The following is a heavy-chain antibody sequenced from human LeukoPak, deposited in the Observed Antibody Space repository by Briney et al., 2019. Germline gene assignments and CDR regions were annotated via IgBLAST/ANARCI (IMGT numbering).Heavy chain of an antibody. J-gene: IGHJ4*02. Sequence: ASVKVSCKVSGYTLTELSMHWVRQAPGKGLEWMGGFDPEDGETIYAQKFQGRVTMTEDTSTDTAYMELSSLRFEDTAVYYCARTHINHIVPQQPAATIFDYWGQGTLVTVSS. V-gene: IGHV1-24*01. D-gene: IGHD2-2*01. CDR2: FDPEDGET. CDR3: ARTHINHIVPQQPAATIFDY. CDR1: GYTLTELS.